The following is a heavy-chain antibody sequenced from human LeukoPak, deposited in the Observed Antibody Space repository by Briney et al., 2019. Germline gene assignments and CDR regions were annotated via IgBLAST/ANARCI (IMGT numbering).Heavy chain of an antibody. CDR3: ARSSRREYYFDY. J-gene: IGHJ4*02. CDR1: GGSISSYY. Sequence: SETLSLTCTVSGGSISSYYWSWIRQPPGKGLEWIGYIYYSGSTNYNPSLKSRVTISVDTSKKQFSLKLSSVTAADTAVYYCARSSRREYYFDYWGQGALVTVSS. CDR2: IYYSGST. V-gene: IGHV4-59*01. D-gene: IGHD2-2*01.